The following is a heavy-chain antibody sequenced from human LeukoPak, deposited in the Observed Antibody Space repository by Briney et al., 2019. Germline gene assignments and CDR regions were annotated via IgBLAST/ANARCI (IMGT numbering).Heavy chain of an antibody. CDR1: GYTFTSYY. CDR3: ARDPGYDFWSGYYPILFDY. CDR2: ISAYNGNT. J-gene: IGHJ4*02. D-gene: IGHD3-3*01. Sequence: ASVKVSCKASGYTFTSYYIHWVRQAPGQGLEWMGWISAYNGNTNYAQKLQGRVTMTTDTSTSTAYMELRSLRSDDTAVYYCARDPGYDFWSGYYPILFDYWGQGTLVTVSS. V-gene: IGHV1-18*04.